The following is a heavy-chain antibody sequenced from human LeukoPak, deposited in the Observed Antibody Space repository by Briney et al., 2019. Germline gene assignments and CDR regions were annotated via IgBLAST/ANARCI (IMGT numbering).Heavy chain of an antibody. J-gene: IGHJ4*02. CDR1: GFTFSSYG. D-gene: IGHD2-21*02. V-gene: IGHV3-30*18. CDR3: AKDLERHIVVVTASAVDY. CDR2: ISYDGSNK. Sequence: QAGGSLRLSCAASGFTFSSYGMHWVRQAPGKGLEWVAVISYDGSNKYYADSVKGRFTISRDNSKNTLYLQMNSLRAEDTALYYCAKDLERHIVVVTASAVDYWGQGTLVTVSS.